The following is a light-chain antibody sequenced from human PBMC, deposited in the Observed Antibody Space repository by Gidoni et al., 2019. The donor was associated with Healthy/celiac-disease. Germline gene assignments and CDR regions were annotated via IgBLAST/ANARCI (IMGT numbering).Light chain of an antibody. V-gene: IGKV1-39*01. CDR2: AAS. CDR3: QQSYSTRYT. Sequence: DIQMTQSPSSLSASVGDRVTITCRASQSISSYLNWYQQKPGKAPKLLIYAASSLKSGVPSRFSGSGSGTDFTLTISSLQPEDFATYYCQQSYSTRYTFXQXTKLEIK. CDR1: QSISSY. J-gene: IGKJ2*01.